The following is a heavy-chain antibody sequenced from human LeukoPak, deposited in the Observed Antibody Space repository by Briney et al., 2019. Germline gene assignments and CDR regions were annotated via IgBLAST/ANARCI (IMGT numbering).Heavy chain of an antibody. Sequence: GGSLRLSCAASGFTLSSLGMNWVRQAPGKGLEWVSHITSSNTIYYADSVKGRFTISRDNSKNTLYLQMNSLRAEDTAMYYCASTRCTGTSCYLPILDWGQGILVTVSS. V-gene: IGHV3-48*01. CDR2: ITSSNTI. CDR3: ASTRCTGTSCYLPILD. CDR1: GFTLSSLG. J-gene: IGHJ4*02. D-gene: IGHD2-2*01.